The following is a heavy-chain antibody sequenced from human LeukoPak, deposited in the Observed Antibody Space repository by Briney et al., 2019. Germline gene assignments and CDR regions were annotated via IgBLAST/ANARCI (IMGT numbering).Heavy chain of an antibody. J-gene: IGHJ5*02. CDR2: INHSGST. D-gene: IGHD3-9*01. CDR3: ARGRLYYDILTRYYQYNWFDT. CDR1: GGSFSSYY. V-gene: IGHV4-34*01. Sequence: SETLSLTCAVSGGSFSSYYWSWIRQPPGKGLEWIGEINHSGSTNYNPSLKSRVTISVDTSKNQFSLKLSSVTAADTAVYYCARGRLYYDILTRYYQYNWFDTCGEGTLVSVSS.